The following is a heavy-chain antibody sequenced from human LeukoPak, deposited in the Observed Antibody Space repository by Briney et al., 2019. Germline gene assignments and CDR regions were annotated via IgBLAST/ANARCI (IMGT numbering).Heavy chain of an antibody. J-gene: IGHJ5*02. Sequence: PGGSLRLSCAASGFTFSSYWMHWVRQAPGKGLVWVSRINSDGSSTSYADSVKGRFTISRDNAKNTLYLQMNSLRAEDTAVYYCARAAVVVTAIPVNWFDPWGQGTLVTVSS. CDR1: GFTFSSYW. D-gene: IGHD2-21*02. V-gene: IGHV3-74*01. CDR3: ARAAVVVTAIPVNWFDP. CDR2: INSDGSST.